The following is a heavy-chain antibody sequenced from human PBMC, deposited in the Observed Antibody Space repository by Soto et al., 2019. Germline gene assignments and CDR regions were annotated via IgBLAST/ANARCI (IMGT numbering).Heavy chain of an antibody. CDR3: AKDRSSGTSFDS. J-gene: IGHJ4*01. CDR1: GFTFSGYA. CDR2: ITGSGSGT. Sequence: EVQLLESGGGLVQPGGSLRLSCAASGFTFSGYAMSWVRQAPGKGLEWVSEITGSGSGTYYTDSVKGRFTISRDNSKNTLYLQMNSLRFEDTAVYYCAKDRSSGTSFDSWGQGPLVTVSS. D-gene: IGHD3-22*01. V-gene: IGHV3-23*01.